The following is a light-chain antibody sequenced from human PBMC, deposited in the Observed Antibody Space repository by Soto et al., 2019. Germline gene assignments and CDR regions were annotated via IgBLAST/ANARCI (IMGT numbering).Light chain of an antibody. Sequence: EIVMTQSPATLSVSPGERATLSCRASQSVSSNLAWYQQKPGQAPRLLIYGASTRATGIPARFSGSRSGTEFPLTISSLQSEDFAVYYCQQNDNWPLTFGGGTKVEIK. J-gene: IGKJ4*01. CDR2: GAS. CDR3: QQNDNWPLT. V-gene: IGKV3-15*01. CDR1: QSVSSN.